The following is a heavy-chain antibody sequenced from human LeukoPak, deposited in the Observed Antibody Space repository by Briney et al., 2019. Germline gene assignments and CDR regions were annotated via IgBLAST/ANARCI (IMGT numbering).Heavy chain of an antibody. CDR2: ISTSGGST. V-gene: IGHV3-23*01. J-gene: IGHJ4*02. CDR1: GFTFSSYA. D-gene: IGHD6-13*01. Sequence: GGSLRLSCAASGFTFSSYAMGWVRQAPGKGLEWVSGISTSGGSTYYADSVKGRFTISRDNSKSTLYLQMNSLRAEDTAVYYCAKKLAQQLSHFDYWGQGTLVTVSS. CDR3: AKKLAQQLSHFDY.